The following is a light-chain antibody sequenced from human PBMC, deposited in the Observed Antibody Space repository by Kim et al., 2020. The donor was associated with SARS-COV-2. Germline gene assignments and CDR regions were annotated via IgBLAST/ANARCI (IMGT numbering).Light chain of an antibody. Sequence: SYELTQPPSVSVSPGQTASIVCSGDKLWNKYVSWYRQRPGQSPILVIYQNRKRPSGIPERISGSTSGNTATLTISGTPAMDEADYYCQAWDSSSWMFGGGTKLTVL. CDR1: KLWNKY. CDR2: QNR. V-gene: IGLV3-1*01. CDR3: QAWDSSSWM. J-gene: IGLJ3*02.